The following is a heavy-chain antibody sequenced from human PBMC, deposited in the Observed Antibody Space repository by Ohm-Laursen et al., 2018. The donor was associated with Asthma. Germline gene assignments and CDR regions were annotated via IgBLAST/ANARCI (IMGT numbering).Heavy chain of an antibody. J-gene: IGHJ6*02. CDR1: GGTFSSYA. Sequence: SVKVSCKASGGTFSSYAISWVRQAPGQGLEWMGGIIPIFGTANYAQKFQGRVTITADESTSTAYMELSSLRSEDTAVYYCARRRVDSSGWFDYYYGMDVWGQGTTVTVSS. CDR2: IIPIFGTA. D-gene: IGHD6-19*01. CDR3: ARRRVDSSGWFDYYYGMDV. V-gene: IGHV1-69*13.